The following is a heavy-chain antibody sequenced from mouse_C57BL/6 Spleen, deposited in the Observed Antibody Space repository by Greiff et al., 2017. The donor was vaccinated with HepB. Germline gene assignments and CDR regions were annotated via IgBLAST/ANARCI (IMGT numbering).Heavy chain of an antibody. CDR3: AREGLRRGAMDY. V-gene: IGHV1-20*01. J-gene: IGHJ4*01. CDR1: GYSFTGYF. CDR2: INPYNGDT. D-gene: IGHD2-2*01. Sequence: VQLQQSGPELVKPGDSVKISCKASGYSFTGYFMNWVMQSHGKSLEWIGRINPYNGDTFYNQKFKGKATLTVDKSSSTAHMELRSLTSEDSAVYYCAREGLRRGAMDYWGQGTSVTVSS.